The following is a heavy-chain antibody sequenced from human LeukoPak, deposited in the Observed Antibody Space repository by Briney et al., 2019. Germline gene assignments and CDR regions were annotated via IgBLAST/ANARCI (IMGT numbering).Heavy chain of an antibody. CDR3: ARVGSTSKNYYFYGMDV. V-gene: IGHV3-30-3*01. Sequence: GGSLRLSCAASGFTFSSYAMHWVRQAPGKGLEWVAVISSDEDNKSYADSVKGRFTISRDNSKNTLYLQMNSLRAEDTAVYYCARVGSTSKNYYFYGMDVWGQGTTVTVSS. CDR1: GFTFSSYA. CDR2: ISSDEDNK. D-gene: IGHD2-2*01. J-gene: IGHJ6*02.